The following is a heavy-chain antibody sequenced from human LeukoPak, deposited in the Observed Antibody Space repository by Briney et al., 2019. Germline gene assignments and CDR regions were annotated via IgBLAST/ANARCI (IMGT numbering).Heavy chain of an antibody. D-gene: IGHD3-3*01. V-gene: IGHV3-48*02. CDR2: ISSSSTI. CDR1: GFTFSSYS. CDR3: ARDEYYDFWSGYSYYYYGMDV. J-gene: IGHJ6*02. Sequence: GGSLRLSCAASGFTFSSYSMNWVRQAPGKGLEWVSYISSSSTIYYADSVKGRFTISRDNAKNSLYLQMNSLRDEDTAVYYCARDEYYDFWSGYSYYYYGMDVWGQGTTVTVSS.